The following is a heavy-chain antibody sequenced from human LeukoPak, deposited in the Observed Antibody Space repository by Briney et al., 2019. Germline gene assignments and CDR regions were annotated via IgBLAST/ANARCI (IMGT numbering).Heavy chain of an antibody. D-gene: IGHD2-2*01. J-gene: IGHJ4*02. CDR1: GYNFSFYW. CDR3: ARGGRQSYGSTGCNIDY. Sequence: GESLRISCKGSGYNFSFYWITWMRQIPGKGLEWLGRIDPSDSETNYNPSFQGHVTISADRSISTAYLQWSGLKASDTAIFYCARGGRQSYGSTGCNIDYWGQGTPVTVSS. CDR2: IDPSDSET. V-gene: IGHV5-10-1*01.